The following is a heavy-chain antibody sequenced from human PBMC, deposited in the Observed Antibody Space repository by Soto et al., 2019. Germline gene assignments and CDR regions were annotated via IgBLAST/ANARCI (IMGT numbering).Heavy chain of an antibody. CDR2: IYYSGST. Sequence: QLQLQESGPGLVKPSETLSLTCTVSGGSISSSSYYWGWIRQPPGKGLEWIGSIYYSGSTYYNPSLKSRVNISVDTSKNQFSLKLSSVTAADTAVYYCARHDYGYCSSTSCRDPYYYYGMDVWGQGTTVTVSS. D-gene: IGHD2-2*03. CDR3: ARHDYGYCSSTSCRDPYYYYGMDV. V-gene: IGHV4-39*01. J-gene: IGHJ6*02. CDR1: GGSISSSSYY.